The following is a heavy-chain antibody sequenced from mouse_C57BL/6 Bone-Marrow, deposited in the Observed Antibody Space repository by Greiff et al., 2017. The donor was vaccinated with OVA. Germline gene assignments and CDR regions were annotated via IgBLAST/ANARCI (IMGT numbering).Heavy chain of an antibody. CDR1: GFTFSDYG. CDR3: ARQRDYDYGYAMDY. D-gene: IGHD2-4*01. CDR2: ISNLAYSI. Sequence: EVKLQESGGGLVQPGGSLKLSCAASGFTFSDYGMAWVRQAPRKGPEWVAFISNLAYSIYYADTVTGRFTISRENAKNTLYLEMSSLRSEDTAMDYCARQRDYDYGYAMDYWGQGTSVTVSS. J-gene: IGHJ4*01. V-gene: IGHV5-15*01.